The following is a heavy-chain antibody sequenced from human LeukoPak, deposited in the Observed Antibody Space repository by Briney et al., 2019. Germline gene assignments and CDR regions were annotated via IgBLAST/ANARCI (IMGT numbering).Heavy chain of an antibody. J-gene: IGHJ4*02. Sequence: GGSLRLSCAASEFTFSSNTMNWVRQAPGKGLEWVSVISANGVATYYADSVTGRFTISRDNSRNTLYLQMNSLRAEDTVIYYCAKERRYFGSGLDSWGQGTLVTVSS. V-gene: IGHV3-23*01. CDR3: AKERRYFGSGLDS. CDR2: ISANGVAT. D-gene: IGHD3-10*01. CDR1: EFTFSSNT.